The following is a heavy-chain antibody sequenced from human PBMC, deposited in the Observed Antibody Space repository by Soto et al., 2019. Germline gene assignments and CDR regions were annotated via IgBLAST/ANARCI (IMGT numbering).Heavy chain of an antibody. Sequence: QVQLVESGGGVVQPGRSLRLSCAASGFTFSSYAMHWVRQAPGKGLEWVAVISYDGSNKYYADSVKGRFTISRDNSKNTLYLQMNSLRADDTAVYYCARDRSNYYYYGMDVWDQGTTVTVSS. CDR1: GFTFSSYA. CDR3: ARDRSNYYYYGMDV. V-gene: IGHV3-30-3*01. CDR2: ISYDGSNK. J-gene: IGHJ6*02.